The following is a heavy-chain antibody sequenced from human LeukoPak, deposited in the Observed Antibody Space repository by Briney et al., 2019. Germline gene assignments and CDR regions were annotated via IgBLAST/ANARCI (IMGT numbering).Heavy chain of an antibody. V-gene: IGHV4-4*02. Sequence: SETLSLTCAVSGGSISSSNWWSWVRRPPGKGLEWIGEIYHSGSTNYNPSLKSRVTISVDKSKNQLSLKLSSVTAADTAVYYCARERAAAGTRLDYWGQGTLVTVSS. D-gene: IGHD6-13*01. CDR1: GGSISSSNW. J-gene: IGHJ4*02. CDR3: ARERAAAGTRLDY. CDR2: IYHSGST.